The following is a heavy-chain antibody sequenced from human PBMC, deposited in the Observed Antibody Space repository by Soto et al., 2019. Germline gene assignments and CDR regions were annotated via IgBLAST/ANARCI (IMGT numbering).Heavy chain of an antibody. V-gene: IGHV5-51*01. D-gene: IGHD6-19*01. CDR1: GYSFTSYW. CDR2: IYPGDSDT. Sequence: PGESLKISCKGSGYSFTSYWIGWVRQMPGKGLEWMGIIYPGDSDTRYSPSFQGQVTISADKSISTAYLQWSSLKASDTAMYYCARPLNDPYSSGWYYFDYWGQGTLVTSPQ. CDR3: ARPLNDPYSSGWYYFDY. J-gene: IGHJ4*02.